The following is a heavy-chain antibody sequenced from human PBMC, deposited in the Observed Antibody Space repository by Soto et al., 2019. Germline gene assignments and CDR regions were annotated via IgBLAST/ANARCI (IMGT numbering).Heavy chain of an antibody. CDR1: GGSISSYY. J-gene: IGHJ6*03. V-gene: IGHV4-59*01. CDR2: IYYSGST. CDR3: ARGYCSGGSCYYYYYYMDV. D-gene: IGHD2-15*01. Sequence: SETLSLTCTVSGGSISSYYWSWIRQPPGKGLEWIGYIYYSGSTNYNPSLKSRVTISVDTSKNQFSPKLSSVTAADTAVYYCARGYCSGGSCYYYYYYMDVWGKGTTVTVSS.